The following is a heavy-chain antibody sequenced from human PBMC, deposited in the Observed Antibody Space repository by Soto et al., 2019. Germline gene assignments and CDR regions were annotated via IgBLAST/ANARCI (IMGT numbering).Heavy chain of an antibody. CDR2: MYRNGDT. V-gene: IGHV4-39*01. CDR3: ARGVDPVLRLDGSDF. Sequence: QLQLQESGPGLVKPSETLSLTCIVSGGSISNTNYFWGWIRQPPGKGLEWIGSMYRNGDTYYKPSLKSRLTISVDTSKNQFSLKLSSVTAADTAIYYRARGVDPVLRLDGSDFWGQGAQVTVSA. D-gene: IGHD3-9*01. J-gene: IGHJ4*02. CDR1: GGSISNTNYF.